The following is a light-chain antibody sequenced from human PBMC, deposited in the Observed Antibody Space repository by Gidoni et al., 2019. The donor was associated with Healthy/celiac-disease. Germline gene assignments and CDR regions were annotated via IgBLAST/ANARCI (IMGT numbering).Light chain of an antibody. CDR2: DAS. CDR1: QSVSSY. CDR3: QQRSNWPLT. Sequence: EIVLTQYPATLSLSPGERATLSCRASQSVSSYLAWYQQKPGQAPRLLIYDASNRATGIPARFSGSGSGTDFTLTISSLEPEDFAVYYFQQRSNWPLTFGGGTKVEIK. V-gene: IGKV3-11*01. J-gene: IGKJ4*01.